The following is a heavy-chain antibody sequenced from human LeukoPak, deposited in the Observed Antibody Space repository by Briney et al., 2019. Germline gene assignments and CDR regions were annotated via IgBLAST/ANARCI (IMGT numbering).Heavy chain of an antibody. V-gene: IGHV4-31*03. J-gene: IGHJ5*02. CDR2: IYCSGGT. CDR3: ARGPPLLWFGELKEFWFDP. CDR1: GGSISSGGYY. Sequence: PSETLSLTCTVSGGSISSGGYYWSWIRQHPGKGLEWIGYIYCSGGTYYNPSLKSRVTISVDTSKNQFSLKLSSVTAADTAVYYRARGPPLLWFGELKEFWFDPWGQGTLVTVSS. D-gene: IGHD3-10*01.